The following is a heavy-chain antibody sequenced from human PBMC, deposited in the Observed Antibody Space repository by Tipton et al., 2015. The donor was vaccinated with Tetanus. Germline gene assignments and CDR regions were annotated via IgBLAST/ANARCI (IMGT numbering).Heavy chain of an antibody. CDR1: GGSISSGGYS. Sequence: TLSLTCAVSGGSISSGGYSWSWIRQPPGKGLEWIGQIYHSGSTYYNPSLKSRVTISVDTSKNQFSLKLSSVTAADTAGYYCARGKSSSWYFDYWGQGTLVTVSS. D-gene: IGHD6-13*01. CDR2: IYHSGST. CDR3: ARGKSSSWYFDY. J-gene: IGHJ4*02. V-gene: IGHV4-30-2*01.